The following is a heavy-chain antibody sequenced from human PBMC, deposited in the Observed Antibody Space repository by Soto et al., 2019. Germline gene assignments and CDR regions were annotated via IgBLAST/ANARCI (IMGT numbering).Heavy chain of an antibody. Sequence: SDTLSLTFTVSGGSISSYYCIWIRPPPLKGLEWIGYIYYSGSTNYNPSLKSRVTISVDTSKNQFSLKLSSVTAADTAVYYCARRTRRPTGDSYYYYYYMDVWGKGTTVTVSS. D-gene: IGHD4-17*01. J-gene: IGHJ6*03. V-gene: IGHV4-59*01. CDR2: IYYSGST. CDR3: ARRTRRPTGDSYYYYYYMDV. CDR1: GGSISSYY.